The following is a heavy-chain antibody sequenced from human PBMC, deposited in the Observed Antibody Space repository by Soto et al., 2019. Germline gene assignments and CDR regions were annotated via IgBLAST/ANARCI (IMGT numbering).Heavy chain of an antibody. CDR3: ARAVGYSYGFDY. D-gene: IGHD5-18*01. J-gene: IGHJ4*02. CDR1: GYTFASYG. V-gene: IGHV1-18*01. Sequence: QVQLVQSEAEVRRPGASVKVSCKASGYTFASYGISWVRQAPGQGLEWMGWISAYNGNTNYAHKLQGRVTMTTETSTTTAYMELRSLRSDDTAVYYCARAVGYSYGFDYWGQGTLVTVSS. CDR2: ISAYNGNT.